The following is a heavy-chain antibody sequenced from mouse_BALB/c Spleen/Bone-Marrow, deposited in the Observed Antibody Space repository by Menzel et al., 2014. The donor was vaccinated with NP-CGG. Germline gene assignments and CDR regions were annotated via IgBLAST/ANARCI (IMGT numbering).Heavy chain of an antibody. J-gene: IGHJ4*01. V-gene: IGHV5-9-4*01. D-gene: IGHD1-1*01. CDR1: GFTFSSYA. CDR3: VRAYGSSYAMDY. CDR2: ISSGGNYT. Sequence: EVMLVESGGGLVKPGGSLKLSCAASGFTFSSYAMSWVRQSPEKRLEWVAEISSGGNYTYYPDTVTGRFTISRDNAKNILYLEMSSLRSDDTAMYYCVRAYGSSYAMDYWGQATSITVSS.